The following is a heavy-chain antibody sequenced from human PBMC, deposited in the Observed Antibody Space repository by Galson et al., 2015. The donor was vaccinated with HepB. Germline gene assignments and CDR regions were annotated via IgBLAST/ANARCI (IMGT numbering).Heavy chain of an antibody. D-gene: IGHD1-26*01. CDR3: ARTNLLSYVMDV. J-gene: IGHJ6*02. CDR2: LPWDDDR. V-gene: IGHV2-70*11. Sequence: PALVKPTQPLTLTCTFSGFSLSTSGMCVTWIRQPPGKALEWLARLPWDDDRYYSTSLKTRLTISKDTSKNQVVLTMTNMDPVDTATYYCARTNLLSYVMDVWGQGTTVTVSS. CDR1: GFSLSTSGMC.